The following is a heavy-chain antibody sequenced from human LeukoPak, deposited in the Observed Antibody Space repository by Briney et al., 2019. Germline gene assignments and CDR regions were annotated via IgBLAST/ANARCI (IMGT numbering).Heavy chain of an antibody. CDR3: AKYRVSHFWSGPSYYMDV. D-gene: IGHD3-3*02. Sequence: PGGSLRLSCAASGFTFSSYAMSWVRQAPGKGLEWVAAISGSGGSTYYADSVKGRFTISRDNSKNTLYLQMNSLRAEDTAVYYCAKYRVSHFWSGPSYYMDVWGKGTTVTVSS. V-gene: IGHV3-23*01. CDR2: ISGSGGST. J-gene: IGHJ6*03. CDR1: GFTFSSYA.